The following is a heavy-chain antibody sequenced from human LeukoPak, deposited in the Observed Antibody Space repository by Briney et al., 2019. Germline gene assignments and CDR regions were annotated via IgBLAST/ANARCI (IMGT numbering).Heavy chain of an antibody. CDR2: IYYSGST. J-gene: IGHJ6*02. CDR3: ARGLKQLGYYYYYGMDV. CDR1: GGSISSYY. V-gene: IGHV4-59*01. Sequence: SETLSLTCTVSGGSISSYYWSWIRQPPGKGLEWIGYIYYSGSTNYNPSLKSRVTISVDTSKNQFSLKLSSVTAADTAVYYCARGLKQLGYYYYYGMDVWGQGTTVTVSS. D-gene: IGHD6-13*01.